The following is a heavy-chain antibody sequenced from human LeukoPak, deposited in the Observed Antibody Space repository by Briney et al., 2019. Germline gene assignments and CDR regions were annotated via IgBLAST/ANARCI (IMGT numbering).Heavy chain of an antibody. J-gene: IGHJ4*02. Sequence: PGGSLRLSCAVSGFSVSSNYVTSVRQAPGKGLEWVSVFSRSGRIYYADSVKGRFPISRDNSKNNVDIKMNSLRGEDTALYFCARVGAAARGDYWGQGTLVTVSS. V-gene: IGHV3-53*01. CDR3: ARVGAAARGDY. CDR1: GFSVSSNY. CDR2: FSRSGRI. D-gene: IGHD6-13*01.